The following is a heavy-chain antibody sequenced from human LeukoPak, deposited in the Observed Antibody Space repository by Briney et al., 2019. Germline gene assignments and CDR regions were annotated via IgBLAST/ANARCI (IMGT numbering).Heavy chain of an antibody. CDR2: IFYSGST. J-gene: IGHJ6*02. V-gene: IGHV4-59*01. CDR3: AREGGSAWYSV. CDR1: GGSISTYY. D-gene: IGHD6-19*01. Sequence: SETLSLACTVSGGSISTYYWNWIRQSPGKGLEWIGDIFYSGSTNSNPSLKSRVTISVDTSKNQFSLKLSSVTAADTAVYYCAREGGSAWYSVWGQGTTVTVSS.